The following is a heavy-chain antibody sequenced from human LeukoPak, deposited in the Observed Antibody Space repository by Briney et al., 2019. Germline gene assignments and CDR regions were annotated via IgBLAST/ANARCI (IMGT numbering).Heavy chain of an antibody. CDR1: GYTFTGYY. D-gene: IGHD6-19*01. J-gene: IGHJ4*02. CDR2: INPNSGGT. V-gene: IGHV1-2*02. Sequence: ASVKVSCKASGYTFTGYYMHWVRQAPGQGLEWMGWINPNSGGTNYAQKFQGRVTMTRDTSISTAYMELSSLRSEDMAVYYCARARAVAGCFDYWGQGTLVTVSS. CDR3: ARARAVAGCFDY.